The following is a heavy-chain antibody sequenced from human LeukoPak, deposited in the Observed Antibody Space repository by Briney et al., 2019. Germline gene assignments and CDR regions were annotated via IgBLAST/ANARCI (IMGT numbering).Heavy chain of an antibody. CDR2: INWNGGST. J-gene: IGHJ5*02. CDR1: GFTFDDYG. CDR3: ARDLNVVVVAASATSWFDP. Sequence: GGSLRLSCAASGFTFDDYGMSWVRQAPGKGLEWVSGINWNGGSTGYADSVKGRFTISRDNAKNSLYLQMNSLRAEDTALYYCARDLNVVVVAASATSWFDPWGQGTLVTVSS. D-gene: IGHD2-15*01. V-gene: IGHV3-20*04.